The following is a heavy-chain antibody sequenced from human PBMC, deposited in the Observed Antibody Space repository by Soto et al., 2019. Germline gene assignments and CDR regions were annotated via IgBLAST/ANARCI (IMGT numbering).Heavy chain of an antibody. V-gene: IGHV3-74*01. CDR3: GREINVNGVGNDY. CDR1: GFTFSIYW. Sequence: EVQLVESGGGLVQPGGSLRLSCAASGFTFSIYWMQWVRQAPGKGLVWVSGIAGDGSRTSHADSVKGRFTISRDKAKNTLYLEMNSLRGEDPAVYYCGREINVNGVGNDYWGQGTLVSVFS. D-gene: IGHD2-8*01. CDR2: IAGDGSRT. J-gene: IGHJ4*02.